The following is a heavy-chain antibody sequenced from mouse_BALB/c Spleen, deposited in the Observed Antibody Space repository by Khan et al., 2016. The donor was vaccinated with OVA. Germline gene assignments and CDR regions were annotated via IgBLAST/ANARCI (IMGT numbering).Heavy chain of an antibody. CDR3: TRDRIDY. V-gene: IGHV1-7*01. Sequence: QVQLQQSVAELAKPGASVKMSCKASGYTFTSYWMHWVKQRPGQGLEWIGYINPTSGYTDYNEKFKDKATLSADKSSSTAYMQLSSLKSEDSAVYYCTRDRIDYWGQGTTLTVSS. CDR1: GYTFTSYW. J-gene: IGHJ2*01. CDR2: INPTSGYT.